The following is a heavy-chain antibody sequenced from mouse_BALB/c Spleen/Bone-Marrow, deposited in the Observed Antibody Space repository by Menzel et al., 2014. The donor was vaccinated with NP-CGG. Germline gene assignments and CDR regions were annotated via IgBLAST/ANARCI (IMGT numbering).Heavy chain of an antibody. CDR3: ARNGHYYAMDF. CDR2: IWSGGST. V-gene: IGHV2-2*01. J-gene: IGHJ4*01. CDR1: GFSLTSDG. Sequence: QVQLQQSGPGLVQPSQSLSITCTVSGFSLTSDGIHWVRQSPRKGLEWLGVIWSGGSTDYNEAFISRLNISKDNSKSXFFLTMNILQADDTAIYYCARNGHYYAMDFWGQGTSVTVSS.